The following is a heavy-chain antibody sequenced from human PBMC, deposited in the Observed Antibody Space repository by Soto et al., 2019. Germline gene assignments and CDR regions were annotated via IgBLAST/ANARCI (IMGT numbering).Heavy chain of an antibody. V-gene: IGHV4-59*01. Sequence: QVQLQESGPGLVKPSETLSLTCTVSGGSISSYYWSWIRQPPGKGLEWIGYIYYSGSTNYNPSLKSRVTISVDTSKNQFSLKLSSVTAADTAVYYCARAYGVGAGDYWGQGTLGTVSS. CDR1: GGSISSYY. J-gene: IGHJ4*02. CDR3: ARAYGVGAGDY. CDR2: IYYSGST. D-gene: IGHD4-17*01.